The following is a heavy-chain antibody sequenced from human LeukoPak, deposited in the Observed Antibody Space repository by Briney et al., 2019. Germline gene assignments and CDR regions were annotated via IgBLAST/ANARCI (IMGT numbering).Heavy chain of an antibody. D-gene: IGHD2-15*01. V-gene: IGHV3-9*01. CDR3: VKSGGYYYLDA. CDR1: GFIFYDFS. CDR2: VSWNSDII. J-gene: IGHJ6*03. Sequence: PGRSLRLSCAASGFIFYDFSMHWVRQAPGKGLEWVSSVSWNSDIIDYADSVRGRFTISRDNGQNSLYLEMNSLRAEDTALYYCVKSGGYYYLDAWGKGTTVIVSS.